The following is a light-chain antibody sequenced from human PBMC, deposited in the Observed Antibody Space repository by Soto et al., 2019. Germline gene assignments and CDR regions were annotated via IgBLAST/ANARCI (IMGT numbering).Light chain of an antibody. CDR1: QSIRSW. CDR3: QQYNSYSFT. Sequence: DLQMTQSPSTLSASVGDKVAITCRASQSIRSWLAWYQQKPGKAPKLLIYKTSTVGSGVPPRFSGSGSGTEFTLIISGLQPDDFATYYCQQYNSYSFTFGPGTTVDIK. CDR2: KTS. J-gene: IGKJ3*01. V-gene: IGKV1-5*03.